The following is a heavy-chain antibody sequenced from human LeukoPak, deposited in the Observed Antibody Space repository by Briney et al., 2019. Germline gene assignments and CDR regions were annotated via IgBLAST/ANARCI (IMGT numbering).Heavy chain of an antibody. J-gene: IGHJ4*02. CDR3: VRGDQEASEPALDY. CDR2: MKTDGTRI. D-gene: IGHD1-14*01. V-gene: IGHV3-74*01. Sequence: GGSLRLSCAASGFSFSNSWMYWVRQGPGKGPVWVSRMKTDGTRIEYADSVKGRFTISRDNAKNTLSLQMNSLRDEDTAIYYCVRGDQEASEPALDYWGQGTLVTVSS. CDR1: GFSFSNSW.